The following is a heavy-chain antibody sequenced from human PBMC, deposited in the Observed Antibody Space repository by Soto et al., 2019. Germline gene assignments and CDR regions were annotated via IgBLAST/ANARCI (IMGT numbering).Heavy chain of an antibody. J-gene: IGHJ4*02. CDR1: GGSISSYY. Sequence: QVQLQESGPGLVKPSETLSLTCTVSGGSISSYYWSWIRQPPGKRLEWIGYIYYSGSTNYNPSLKSRGTISGDTSKNQVSLELRSVTGADTAVYYCARDSVGSGYDWGQGTLVTVSS. V-gene: IGHV4-59*01. CDR2: IYYSGST. CDR3: ARDSVGSGYD. D-gene: IGHD5-12*01.